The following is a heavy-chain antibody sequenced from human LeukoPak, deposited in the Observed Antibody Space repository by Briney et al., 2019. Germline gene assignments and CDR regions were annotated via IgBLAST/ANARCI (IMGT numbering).Heavy chain of an antibody. CDR3: ARDTMVRGVPHYGMDV. CDR2: IYYSGST. Sequence: SETLSLTCTVSGGSISSGGYYWSWIRQHPGKGLEWIGYIYYSGSTYYNPSLKNRVTISVDTSKNQFSLKLSSVTAADTAVYYCARDTMVRGVPHYGMDVWGQGTTVTVSS. CDR1: GGSISSGGYY. J-gene: IGHJ6*02. D-gene: IGHD3-10*01. V-gene: IGHV4-31*03.